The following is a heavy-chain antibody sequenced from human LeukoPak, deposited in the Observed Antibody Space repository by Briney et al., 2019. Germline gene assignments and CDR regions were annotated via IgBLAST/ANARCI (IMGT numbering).Heavy chain of an antibody. CDR2: ISWNSGSI. CDR3: AREGSGPRDAFDV. D-gene: IGHD6-19*01. V-gene: IGHV3-9*01. J-gene: IGHJ3*01. CDR1: GFTFDDYA. Sequence: GGSLRLSCAASGFTFDDYAMHWVRQAPGKGLEWVSGISWNSGSIGYADSVKGRFTISRDNPKNSLYLQMNSLRPEDTAVYYCAREGSGPRDAFDVWGQGTMVTVSS.